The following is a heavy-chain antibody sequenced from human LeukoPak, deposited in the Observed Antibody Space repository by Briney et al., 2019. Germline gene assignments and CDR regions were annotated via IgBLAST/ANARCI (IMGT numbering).Heavy chain of an antibody. CDR2: INGSGGRT. V-gene: IGHV3-23*01. CDR1: GFTFSSSA. D-gene: IGHD3-22*01. CDR3: AKDPTHFRVWDDYDSNVLNC. Sequence: GGSLRLSCIASGFTFSSSAMSWVRQAPGKGLEWVSDINGSGGRTYYADSVKGRFTISRDNSKNTLNLQMDSLRAEDTAVYYCAKDPTHFRVWDDYDSNVLNCWGQGTLVTVSS. J-gene: IGHJ4*02.